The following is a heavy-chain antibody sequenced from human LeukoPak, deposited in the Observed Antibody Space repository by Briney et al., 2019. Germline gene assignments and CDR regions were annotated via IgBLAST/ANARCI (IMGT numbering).Heavy chain of an antibody. V-gene: IGHV3-30*02. CDR2: IRYDGSNK. Sequence: GGSLRLSCAASGFTFSSYGMHWVRQAPGKGLEWVAFIRYDGSNKYYADSVKGRFTISRDNSKNTLYLQMNSLRAEDTAVYYCAKQGRDWLRDYYYYMDVWGKGTTVTISS. CDR3: AKQGRDWLRDYYYYMDV. CDR1: GFTFSSYG. J-gene: IGHJ6*03. D-gene: IGHD3-9*01.